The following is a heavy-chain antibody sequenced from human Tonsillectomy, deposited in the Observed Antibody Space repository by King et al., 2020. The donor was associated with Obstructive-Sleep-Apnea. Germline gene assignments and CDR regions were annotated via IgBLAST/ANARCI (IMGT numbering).Heavy chain of an antibody. D-gene: IGHD6-13*01. CDR1: GGSISSYY. CDR3: ASPLAYPLNYFDY. CDR2: IYYSGNT. J-gene: IGHJ4*02. Sequence: QLQESGPGLVKPSETLSLTCTVSGGSISSYYWSWIRQPPGKGLEWIGYIYYSGNTNYNPSLKSRVTISVDTSKNQFSLKLSSVTAADTAVYYCASPLAYPLNYFDYWGQGTLVTVSS. V-gene: IGHV4-59*08.